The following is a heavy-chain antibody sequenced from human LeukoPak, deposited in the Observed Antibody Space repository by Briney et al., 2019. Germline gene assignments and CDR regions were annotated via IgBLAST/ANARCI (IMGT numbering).Heavy chain of an antibody. Sequence: ASVKVSCKASGYTFSGSYIHWVRQAPGQGLEWLGRINPNSGDTNYAQNLHGRVTMTRDTSITTAYMELNSLTSDDTAVYFCARSAEHCNNGVCFTDYYMDVWGKGTTVTISS. D-gene: IGHD2-8*01. J-gene: IGHJ6*03. V-gene: IGHV1-2*06. CDR3: ARSAEHCNNGVCFTDYYMDV. CDR1: GYTFSGSY. CDR2: INPNSGDT.